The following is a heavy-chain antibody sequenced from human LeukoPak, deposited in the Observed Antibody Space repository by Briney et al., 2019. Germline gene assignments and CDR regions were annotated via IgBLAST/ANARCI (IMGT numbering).Heavy chain of an antibody. CDR1: GFTFSNAW. D-gene: IGHD3-10*01. V-gene: IGHV3-15*01. CDR3: TTVPIGFTMVRGLIITDF. CDR2: IKSKTDGGTT. Sequence: MPGGSLRLSCAVSGFTFSNAWMSWVRQAPGKGLEWVGRIKSKTDGGTTDYAAPVKGRFTISRDDSKNTLYLQMNSLKTEDTAVYYCTTVPIGFTMVRGLIITDFWGRGTLVTVSS. J-gene: IGHJ4*02.